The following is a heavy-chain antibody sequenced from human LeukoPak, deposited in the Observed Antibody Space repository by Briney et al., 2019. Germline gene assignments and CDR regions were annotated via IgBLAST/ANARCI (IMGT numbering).Heavy chain of an antibody. J-gene: IGHJ4*02. D-gene: IGHD3-22*01. Sequence: GASVKVSCKASGYIFTSYHIHWVRQAPGQGLEWMGIINPSGGSTNYAQKFQGRVTMTRDTSTSTVYMELSSLRAEDTAVYYCAKGSDYDSSGDEVDYWGQGTLVTVSS. V-gene: IGHV1-46*01. CDR3: AKGSDYDSSGDEVDY. CDR2: INPSGGST. CDR1: GYIFTSYH.